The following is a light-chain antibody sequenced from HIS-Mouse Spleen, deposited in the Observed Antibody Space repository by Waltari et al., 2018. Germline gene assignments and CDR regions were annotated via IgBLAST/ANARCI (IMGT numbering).Light chain of an antibody. CDR1: SSDVGRYNL. CDR3: CSYAGSSRV. CDR2: EGS. V-gene: IGLV2-23*01. Sequence: QSALTQPASVSGSPGQAITISCTGTSSDVGRYNLVSWYQQHPGQAPKLMIYEGSKRPSGVSNRFSGSKSGNTASLTISGLQAEDEADYYCCSYAGSSRVFGGGTKLTVL. J-gene: IGLJ3*02.